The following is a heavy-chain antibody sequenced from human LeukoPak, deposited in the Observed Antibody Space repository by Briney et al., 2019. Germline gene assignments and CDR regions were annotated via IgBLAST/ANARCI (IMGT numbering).Heavy chain of an antibody. CDR3: ARQAYRGSQKLI. Sequence: SETLSLTCSVPGASISSSSYYWGWIRQPPGKGLEWIGSIYYTGSTYYNPSLKNRLPISVDTSKNQLSLKLSSVTAADTAVYYCARQAYRGSQKLIWGQGTLVTASS. V-gene: IGHV4-39*01. D-gene: IGHD3-16*01. CDR2: IYYTGST. CDR1: GASISSSSYY. J-gene: IGHJ4*02.